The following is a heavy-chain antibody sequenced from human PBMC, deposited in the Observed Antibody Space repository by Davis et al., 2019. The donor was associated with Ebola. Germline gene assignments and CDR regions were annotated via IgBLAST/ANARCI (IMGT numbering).Heavy chain of an antibody. CDR2: IYNSGST. J-gene: IGHJ4*02. V-gene: IGHV4-39*07. D-gene: IGHD7-27*01. Sequence: PSETLSLTCTVSGGSISSSSYYWGWIRQPPGKGLEWIGSIYNSGSTYYNPSLKSRVTISVDTSKNQFSLNLSSVTAADTAVYYCATQELGRTPYSDYWGLGTLVTVSS. CDR3: ATQELGRTPYSDY. CDR1: GGSISSSSYY.